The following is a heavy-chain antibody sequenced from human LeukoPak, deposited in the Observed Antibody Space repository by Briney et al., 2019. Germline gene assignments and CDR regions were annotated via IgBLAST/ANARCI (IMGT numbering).Heavy chain of an antibody. J-gene: IGHJ5*02. CDR2: IYYSGST. CDR1: GGSIRSYY. D-gene: IGHD1-20*01. V-gene: IGHV4-59*01. CDR3: ARGSNNWNWFDP. Sequence: PSETLSLTCTVSGGSIRSYYWSWIRQPPGKGLEWIGYIYYSGSTNYNPSLKSRVTISVDTSKNQFSLKLSSVTAADTAVYYHARGSNNWNWFDPWGQGTLVTVSS.